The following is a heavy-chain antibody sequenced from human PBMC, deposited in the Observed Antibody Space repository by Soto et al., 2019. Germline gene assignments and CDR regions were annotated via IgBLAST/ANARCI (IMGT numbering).Heavy chain of an antibody. CDR1: GFTFSSYS. CDR2: ISSSSSYI. J-gene: IGHJ6*02. V-gene: IGHV3-21*01. Sequence: GGSLRLSCAASGFTFSSYSMNWVRQAPGKGLEWVSSISSSSSYIYYADSVKGRFTISRDNAKNSLYLQMNSLRAEDTAVYYCARDEGLWTAYYYYGMDVWGQGTTVTSP. CDR3: ARDEGLWTAYYYYGMDV. D-gene: IGHD5-18*01.